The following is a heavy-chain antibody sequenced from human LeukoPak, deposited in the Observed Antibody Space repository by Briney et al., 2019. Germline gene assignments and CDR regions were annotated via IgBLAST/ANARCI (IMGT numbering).Heavy chain of an antibody. Sequence: PGGSLRLSCAASGFTFSSYSMNWVRQAPGKGLEWVSSISSSSSYIYYADSVKGRFTISRDNAKNSLYLQMNSLSAEDTAVYYCARDPYDFWSGSGFDPWGQGTLVTVSS. V-gene: IGHV3-21*01. D-gene: IGHD3-3*01. J-gene: IGHJ5*02. CDR3: ARDPYDFWSGSGFDP. CDR1: GFTFSSYS. CDR2: ISSSSSYI.